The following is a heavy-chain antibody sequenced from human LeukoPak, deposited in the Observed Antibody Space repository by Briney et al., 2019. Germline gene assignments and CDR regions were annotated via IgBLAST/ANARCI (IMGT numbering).Heavy chain of an antibody. Sequence: GGSLRLSCGASGFTFSNYAMSWVRQAPGKGLVWVSRINSDGSSTSYADSVKGRFTISRDNAKNTLYLQMNSLRAEDTAVYYCARDPGDIVVIDNWGQGTLVTVSS. D-gene: IGHD2-15*01. V-gene: IGHV3-74*01. CDR2: INSDGSST. CDR1: GFTFSNYA. J-gene: IGHJ4*02. CDR3: ARDPGDIVVIDN.